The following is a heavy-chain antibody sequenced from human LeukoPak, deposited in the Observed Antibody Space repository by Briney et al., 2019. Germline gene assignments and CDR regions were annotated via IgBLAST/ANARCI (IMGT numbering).Heavy chain of an antibody. J-gene: IGHJ5*02. CDR2: IYYSGST. CDR3: ARARRYYYGSGSYEGNWFDP. V-gene: IGHV4-59*01. CDR1: GGSISSYY. D-gene: IGHD3-10*01. Sequence: PETPSLTCTVSGGSISSYYWSWIRQPPGKGLEWIGYIYYSGSTNYNPSLKSRVTISVDTSKNQFSLKLSSVTAADTAVYYCARARRYYYGSGSYEGNWFDPWGQGTLVTVSS.